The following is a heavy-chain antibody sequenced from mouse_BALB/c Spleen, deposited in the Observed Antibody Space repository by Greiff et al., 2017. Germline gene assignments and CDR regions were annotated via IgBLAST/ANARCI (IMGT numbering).Heavy chain of an antibody. CDR3: ARSEYGNPYWYFDV. CDR2: ISSGSSTI. J-gene: IGHJ1*01. CDR1: GFTFSSFG. Sequence: EVKLMESGGGLVQPGGSRKLSCAASGFTFSSFGMHWVRQAPEKGLEWVAYISSGSSTIYYADTVKGRFTISRDNPKNTLFLQMTSLRSEDTAMYYCARSEYGNPYWYFDVWGAGTTVTVSS. V-gene: IGHV5-17*02. D-gene: IGHD2-10*02.